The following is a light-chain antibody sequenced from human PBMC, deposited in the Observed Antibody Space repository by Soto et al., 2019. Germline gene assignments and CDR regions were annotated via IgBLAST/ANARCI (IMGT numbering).Light chain of an antibody. Sequence: DIQMTQSPSSLSASVGDRVTITCRTGQTISSYLNWYQQKPGKAPKLLIYAASSLQSGVPSRFGGSGSGTDFTLTISSLQPEDFATYYCQQSYSNPPTFGGGTKVDIK. CDR3: QQSYSNPPT. CDR1: QTISSY. J-gene: IGKJ4*01. CDR2: AAS. V-gene: IGKV1-39*01.